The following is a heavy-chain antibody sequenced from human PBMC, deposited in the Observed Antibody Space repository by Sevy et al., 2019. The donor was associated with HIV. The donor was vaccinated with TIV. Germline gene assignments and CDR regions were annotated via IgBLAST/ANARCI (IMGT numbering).Heavy chain of an antibody. CDR3: AKGVSRGRYISGPGAFDS. V-gene: IGHV3-30*02. D-gene: IGHD5-18*01. J-gene: IGHJ4*02. Sequence: DSVKGRFTISRKNSTNTVYLQMDSLRAEDTAVYYCAKGVSRGRYISGPGAFDSWGQGTLVTVSS.